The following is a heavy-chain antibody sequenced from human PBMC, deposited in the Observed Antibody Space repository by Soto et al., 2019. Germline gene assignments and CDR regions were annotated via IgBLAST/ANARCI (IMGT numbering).Heavy chain of an antibody. CDR3: GRGRSGQIVVFY. CDR1: GYTFTGHY. Sequence: ASVKVSCKASGYTFTGHYIHWVRQAPEQGPEWMGEIGPESGDTRYAQKFQGRVTMTRDTSITTVYMELKNLSPDDTAVYYCGRGRSGQIVVFYWGQGTTVTVSS. J-gene: IGHJ4*02. D-gene: IGHD1-26*01. CDR2: IGPESGDT. V-gene: IGHV1-2*02.